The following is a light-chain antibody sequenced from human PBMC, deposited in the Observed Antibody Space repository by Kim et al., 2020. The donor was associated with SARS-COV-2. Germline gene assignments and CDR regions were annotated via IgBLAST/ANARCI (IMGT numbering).Light chain of an antibody. Sequence: SSELTQDPAVSVALGQTVRITCQGDSLRNFYASWYQQKPGQAPVLVIYGKDNRPSGIPDRFSGSSSGNTASLTITGVQAEDEADYYCNARDGHVFGTGT. CDR1: SLRNFY. V-gene: IGLV3-19*01. J-gene: IGLJ1*01. CDR3: NARDGHV. CDR2: GKD.